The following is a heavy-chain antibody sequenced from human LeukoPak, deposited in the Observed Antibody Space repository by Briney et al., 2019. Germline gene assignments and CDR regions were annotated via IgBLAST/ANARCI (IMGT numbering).Heavy chain of an antibody. Sequence: PGGSLRLSCAASGFTFTEHYVSWVRQAPGKGLEWVSHISSSGTTTYYADSVQGRFTISRDNAENSLYLQMNSLRAEDTAVYYCARLMRGLYSNGGFLDYWGQGTLVTVSS. V-gene: IGHV3-11*01. CDR2: ISSSGTTT. D-gene: IGHD6-19*01. CDR3: ARLMRGLYSNGGFLDY. J-gene: IGHJ4*02. CDR1: GFTFTEHY.